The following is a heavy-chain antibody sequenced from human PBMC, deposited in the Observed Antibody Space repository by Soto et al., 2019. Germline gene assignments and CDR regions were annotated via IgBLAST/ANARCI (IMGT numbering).Heavy chain of an antibody. J-gene: IGHJ4*02. CDR3: AGPGAGDFDY. V-gene: IGHV4-4*02. D-gene: IGHD6-13*01. Sequence: VQLQESGPGLVEPSGTLSLTCAVSGASISTNNWWSWVRQPPGKGLEWIGEVNHSGSTNCNPSLKSRVTISIDTSQTQFSLRLTSMTAAETAVYYCAGPGAGDFDYWSQGTLVTVSS. CDR1: GASISTNNW. CDR2: VNHSGST.